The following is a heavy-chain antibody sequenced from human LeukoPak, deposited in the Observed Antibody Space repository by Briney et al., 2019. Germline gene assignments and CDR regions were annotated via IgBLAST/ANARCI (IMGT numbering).Heavy chain of an antibody. D-gene: IGHD3-3*01. V-gene: IGHV3-7*01. J-gene: IGHJ3*02. CDR2: IKKDGTEK. Sequence: GGSLRLSCAASGFTFSSHWMSWVRQAPGKGLEWVANIKKDGTEKNYVDSVKGRFTISRDNAKNSLYLEVNSLRAEDTAVYYCARSRTSFGVAIMGAFDIWGQGTMVTVSS. CDR1: GFTFSSHW. CDR3: ARSRTSFGVAIMGAFDI.